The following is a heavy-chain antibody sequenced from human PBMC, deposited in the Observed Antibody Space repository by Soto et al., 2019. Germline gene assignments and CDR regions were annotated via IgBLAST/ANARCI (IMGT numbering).Heavy chain of an antibody. D-gene: IGHD3-22*01. V-gene: IGHV4-4*02. CDR3: AGGGAGYYYDSSGYYSY. CDR1: GGSISSSNW. J-gene: IGHJ4*02. CDR2: IYHSGST. Sequence: SETLSLTCAVSGGSISSSNWWGWVRQPQGKALEWNGEIYHSGSTNYNPSLKSRVTKSVDKSKNQFSLKLRSVTAADTAVYYCAGGGAGYYYDSSGYYSYWGQGTLVTVSS.